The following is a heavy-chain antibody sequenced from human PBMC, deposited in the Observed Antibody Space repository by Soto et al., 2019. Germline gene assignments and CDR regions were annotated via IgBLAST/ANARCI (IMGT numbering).Heavy chain of an antibody. V-gene: IGHV4-31*03. CDR2: IYYSGTT. Sequence: QVQLQESGPGLVKPSQTLSLTCTVSGGSISSGGNYWNWIRQHPGKGLEWIGYIYYSGTTYYNPSLKSRVTISVDTSKNQFSLNLSSVTAADTAVYYCAASCVGCGGFNYYGMDVWGQGTTVTVSS. D-gene: IGHD2-21*01. J-gene: IGHJ6*02. CDR1: GGSISSGGNY. CDR3: AASCVGCGGFNYYGMDV.